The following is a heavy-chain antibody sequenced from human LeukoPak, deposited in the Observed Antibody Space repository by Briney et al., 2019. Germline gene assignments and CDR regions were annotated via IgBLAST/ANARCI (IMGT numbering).Heavy chain of an antibody. D-gene: IGHD3-10*01. CDR3: ARFRITMVRGVIITESGFDP. CDR1: GGSVTDYY. Sequence: PSETLSLTCTVSGGSVTDYYWSWIRQSPGKGLEWIGYIYYTGTSYNPSLKSRVTISADTSKNQFSLKLSSVTAADTAVYYCARFRITMVRGVIITESGFDPWGQGTLVTVSS. CDR2: IYYTGT. V-gene: IGHV4-59*08. J-gene: IGHJ5*02.